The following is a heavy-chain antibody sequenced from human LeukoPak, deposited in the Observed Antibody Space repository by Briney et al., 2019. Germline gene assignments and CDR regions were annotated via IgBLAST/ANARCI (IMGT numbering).Heavy chain of an antibody. V-gene: IGHV3-48*02. Sequence: GGSLRLSCAASGFTFSSYSMNWVRQAPGKGLEWVSYISSSSSTIYYADSVKGRFTISRDNAKNSLHLQMNSLRDEDTAVYYCARSNWNYLPEADYWGQGTLVTVSS. J-gene: IGHJ4*02. D-gene: IGHD1-7*01. CDR3: ARSNWNYLPEADY. CDR1: GFTFSSYS. CDR2: ISSSSSTI.